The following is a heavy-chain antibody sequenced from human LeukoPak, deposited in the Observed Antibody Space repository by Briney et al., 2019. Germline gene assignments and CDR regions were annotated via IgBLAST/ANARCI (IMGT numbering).Heavy chain of an antibody. CDR2: ISSDGSST. J-gene: IGHJ4*02. Sequence: GGSLRLSCAASGFSFSTFWMHWVRQAPEKGLVWVSRISSDGSSTTYADSVQGRFTISRDNAKNTLYLQMNSLRAEDTAVYYCARVGLHCSGGSCYDYWGQGTLVTVSS. D-gene: IGHD2-15*01. CDR1: GFSFSTFW. V-gene: IGHV3-74*01. CDR3: ARVGLHCSGGSCYDY.